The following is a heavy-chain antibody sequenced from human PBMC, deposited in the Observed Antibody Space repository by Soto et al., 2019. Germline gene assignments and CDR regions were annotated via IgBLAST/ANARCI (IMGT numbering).Heavy chain of an antibody. D-gene: IGHD2-15*01. V-gene: IGHV3-48*03. J-gene: IGHJ4*02. CDR3: VRDLHEPLATDALRVAN. Sequence: GGSLRLSCAASGFTFSSYEMHWVRQAPGKGLEWISYISSTGSGTHDADSVKGRFTMSRDNTKNSVSLQMSSLRAEDTAVYYCVRDLHEPLATDALRVANWGQGTQVTVSS. CDR2: ISSTGSGT. CDR1: GFTFSSYE.